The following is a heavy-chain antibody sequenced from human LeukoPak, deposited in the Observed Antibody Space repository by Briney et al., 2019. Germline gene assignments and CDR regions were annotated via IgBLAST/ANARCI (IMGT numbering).Heavy chain of an antibody. CDR2: INPNSGGT. V-gene: IGHV1-2*06. CDR1: GYTFTGYY. J-gene: IGHJ5*02. D-gene: IGHD2-2*01. CDR3: ARDIVVVPAAISSKIHWFDP. Sequence: GATVKVSCKASGYTFTGYYMHWVRQAPGQGREWMGRINPNSGGTNYAQKFQGRVTMTRDTSISTAYMELSRLRSDDTAVYYCARDIVVVPAAISSKIHWFDPWGQGTLVTVSS.